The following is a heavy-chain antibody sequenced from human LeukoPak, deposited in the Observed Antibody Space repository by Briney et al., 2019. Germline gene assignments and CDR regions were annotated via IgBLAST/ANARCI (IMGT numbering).Heavy chain of an antibody. CDR1: GFTFSTYW. Sequence: PGGSLRLSCAASGFTFSTYWMSWVRQVPGKGLEGVANVKPDGNEEYYVDSVEGRFTISRDNAKSSLYLQMSSLRAEDTAVYYCARDDGYRTVDYWGQGTLVTVSS. D-gene: IGHD5-24*01. J-gene: IGHJ4*02. V-gene: IGHV3-7*01. CDR3: ARDDGYRTVDY. CDR2: VKPDGNEE.